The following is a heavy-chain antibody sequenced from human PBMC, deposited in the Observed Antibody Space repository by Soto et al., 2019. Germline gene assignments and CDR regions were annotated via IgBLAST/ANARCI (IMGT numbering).Heavy chain of an antibody. CDR1: GYTFTAYY. D-gene: IGHD1-26*01. Sequence: QVQLVQSGAEVRKPGASVHVSCKTSGYTFTAYYIHWVRQAPGQGLEWMGWIDPASGGTNIAQKFQGWVTMTTDTSITTAYLQLSRLTSDDTAVYYCAKSRGSYPVDYWGQGTLVTVSS. V-gene: IGHV1-2*04. CDR2: IDPASGGT. CDR3: AKSRGSYPVDY. J-gene: IGHJ4*02.